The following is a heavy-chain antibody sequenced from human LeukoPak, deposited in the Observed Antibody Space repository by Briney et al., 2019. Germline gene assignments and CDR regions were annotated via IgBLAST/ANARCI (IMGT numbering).Heavy chain of an antibody. D-gene: IGHD6-13*01. V-gene: IGHV1-2*02. Sequence: ASVKVSCKASGYTFTGYYMHWVRQAPGQGLEWMGWINPNSGGTNYAQKFQGRVTMTRDTSISTAYMELSRLRSDDTAVYYCARVGGYSSSWYFSNYYYYYMDVWGKGTTVTVSS. CDR3: ARVGGYSSSWYFSNYYYYYMDV. CDR1: GYTFTGYY. J-gene: IGHJ6*03. CDR2: INPNSGGT.